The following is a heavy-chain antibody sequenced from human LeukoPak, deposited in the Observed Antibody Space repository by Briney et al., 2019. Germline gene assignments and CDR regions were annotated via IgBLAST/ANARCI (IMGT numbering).Heavy chain of an antibody. J-gene: IGHJ4*02. V-gene: IGHV1-2*02. D-gene: IGHD3-10*01. CDR2: INRNSGGT. CDR3: ARDSHSYGSGSYYNAFDY. CDR1: GYTFTGYY. Sequence: GASVKVSCKASGYTFTGYYMHWGRQAPGQGLEGIGGINRNSGGTNYAQKFQGRVTMTRDTSISTAYMELSRLRSDDTAVYSCARDSHSYGSGSYYNAFDYWGQGTLVTVS.